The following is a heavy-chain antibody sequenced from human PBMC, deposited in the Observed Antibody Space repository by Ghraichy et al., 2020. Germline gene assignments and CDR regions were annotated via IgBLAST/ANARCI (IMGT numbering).Heavy chain of an antibody. J-gene: IGHJ4*02. Sequence: SETLSLTCTVSGGSISSYYWSWIRQPPGKGLEWIGYIYYSGSTNYNPSLKSRVTISVDTSKNQFSLKLSSVTAADTAVYYCARHGLWFGELEWYFDYWGQGTLVTVSS. V-gene: IGHV4-59*08. CDR3: ARHGLWFGELEWYFDY. D-gene: IGHD3-10*01. CDR1: GGSISSYY. CDR2: IYYSGST.